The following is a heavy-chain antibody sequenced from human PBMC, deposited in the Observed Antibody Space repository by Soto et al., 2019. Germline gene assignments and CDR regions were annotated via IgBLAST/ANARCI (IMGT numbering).Heavy chain of an antibody. CDR2: ISNNNENT. CDR3: LRAGAMVTRFCDP. CDR1: GYTFANYG. D-gene: IGHD5-18*01. Sequence: QMQLVQSGAEVQKPGAAVKVSCKASGYTFANYGISWVRQAPGQGLEWMGWISNNNENTNYAQKFQGRVTMTTDTSTSTAYMELRRLSSDDTAVYYCLRAGAMVTRFCDPWGQGTPVTVSS. V-gene: IGHV1-18*01. J-gene: IGHJ5*02.